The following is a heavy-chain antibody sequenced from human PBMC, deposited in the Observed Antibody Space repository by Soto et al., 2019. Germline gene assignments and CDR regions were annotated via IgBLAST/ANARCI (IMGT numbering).Heavy chain of an antibody. V-gene: IGHV1-2*02. CDR3: VRTRGYGDYDVLGDAFDI. CDR1: GYTFTGYY. D-gene: IGHD4-17*01. J-gene: IGHJ3*02. Sequence: QVQLVQSGAEVKKPGASVKVSCKASGYTFTGYYMHWVRQAPGQGLEWMGWINPNSGGTNYAQKFQGRVTMTRDTSISTAYMELSRLRSDDTAVYYCVRTRGYGDYDVLGDAFDIWGQGTMVTVSS. CDR2: INPNSGGT.